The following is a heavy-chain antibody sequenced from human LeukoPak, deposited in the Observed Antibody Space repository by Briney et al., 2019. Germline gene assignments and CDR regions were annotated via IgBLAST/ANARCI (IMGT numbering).Heavy chain of an antibody. CDR1: GFPFRIIA. D-gene: IGHD3-3*01. J-gene: IGHJ5*02. CDR2: MRYGESDT. V-gene: IGHV3-30*02. Sequence: PGGSLGLPFAFPGFPFRIIAMHGAPRFPARGWEGGPFMRYGESDTHYTDSMKGRFTISRDNSKNTLFLQMNSLRPEDTAIYYCAKDWSTDWSNWFDPWGQGTLVTVSS. CDR3: AKDWSTDWSNWFDP.